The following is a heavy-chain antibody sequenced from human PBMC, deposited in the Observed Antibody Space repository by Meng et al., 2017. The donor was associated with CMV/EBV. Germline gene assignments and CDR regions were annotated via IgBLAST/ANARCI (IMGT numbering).Heavy chain of an antibody. CDR3: ARSMVVAGDWFDP. J-gene: IGHJ5*02. CDR1: GGSISSYY. CDR2: IYTSGST. Sequence: QGQIQGSGPGLGKPSESPPLTFTVPGGSISSYYWSWIRQPAGKGLEWIGRIYTSGSTNYNPSLKSRVTMSVDTSKNQFSLKLSSVTAADTAVYYCARSMVVAGDWFDPWGQGTLVTVSS. D-gene: IGHD2-15*01. V-gene: IGHV4-4*07.